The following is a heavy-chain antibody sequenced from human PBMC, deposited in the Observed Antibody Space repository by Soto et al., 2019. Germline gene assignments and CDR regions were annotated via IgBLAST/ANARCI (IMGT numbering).Heavy chain of an antibody. Sequence: PSVPLCLTCTVSSGSVITYYWSWIRQPAGKGLEWIGRIFINGNTNYNPSIRSRVTMSVDTSKGQFSLNLTSVTAADTAVYFCARSGGSYNFDSWGQGILVTVS. CDR3: ARSGGSYNFDS. CDR2: IFINGNT. D-gene: IGHD1-26*01. V-gene: IGHV4-4*07. J-gene: IGHJ4*02. CDR1: SGSVITYY.